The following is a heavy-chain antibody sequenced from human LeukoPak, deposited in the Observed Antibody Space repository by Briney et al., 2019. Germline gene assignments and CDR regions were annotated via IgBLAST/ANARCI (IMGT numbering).Heavy chain of an antibody. CDR2: IYYSGST. Sequence: SETLSLTCTVSGGSISSYYWSWVRQPPGKGLEWIGYIYYSGSTNYNPSLKSRVTISVDTSKNQFSLKLSSVTAADTAVYYCARGELRFLEWLPNYYYYMDVWGEGTTVTVSS. CDR1: GGSISSYY. CDR3: ARGELRFLEWLPNYYYYMDV. J-gene: IGHJ6*03. V-gene: IGHV4-59*01. D-gene: IGHD3-3*01.